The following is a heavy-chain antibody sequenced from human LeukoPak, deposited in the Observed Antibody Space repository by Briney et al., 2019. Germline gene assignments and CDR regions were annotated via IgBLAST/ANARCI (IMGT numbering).Heavy chain of an antibody. CDR2: ISYDGSNK. J-gene: IGHJ4*02. D-gene: IGHD4-17*01. CDR3: ARDKYGDYPPRGYFDY. Sequence: PGGSLRLSCAASGFTFSSYAMHWVRQAPGNGLEWVAVISYDGSNKYYADSVKGRFTISRDNSKNTLYLQMNSLRAEDTAVYYCARDKYGDYPPRGYFDYWGQGTLVTVSS. V-gene: IGHV3-30*01. CDR1: GFTFSSYA.